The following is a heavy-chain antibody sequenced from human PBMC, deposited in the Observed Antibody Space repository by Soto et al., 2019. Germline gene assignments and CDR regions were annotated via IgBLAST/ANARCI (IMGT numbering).Heavy chain of an antibody. CDR3: ARRVPAFRRITMIVGWFDP. V-gene: IGHV1-8*01. CDR1: GYTFTSYD. D-gene: IGHD3-22*01. J-gene: IGHJ5*02. CDR2: MNPNSGNT. Sequence: ASVKVSCKASGYTFTSYDINWVRQATGQGLEWMGWMNPNSGNTGYAQKFQGRVTMTRNTSISTAYMELSSLRSEDTAVYYCARRVPAFRRITMIVGWFDPWGQGTLVTVPP.